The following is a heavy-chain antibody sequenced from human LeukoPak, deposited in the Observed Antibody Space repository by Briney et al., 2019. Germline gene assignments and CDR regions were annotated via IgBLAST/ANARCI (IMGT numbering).Heavy chain of an antibody. Sequence: GGSPRLSCAASGFTFSSYAMSWVRQAPGKGLEWVSAISGSGGSTYYADSVKGRFTISRDNSKNTLYLQMNSLRAEDTAVYYCAKDPVQLWSPLFDYWGQGTLVTVSS. D-gene: IGHD5-18*01. CDR3: AKDPVQLWSPLFDY. CDR1: GFTFSSYA. V-gene: IGHV3-23*01. CDR2: ISGSGGST. J-gene: IGHJ4*02.